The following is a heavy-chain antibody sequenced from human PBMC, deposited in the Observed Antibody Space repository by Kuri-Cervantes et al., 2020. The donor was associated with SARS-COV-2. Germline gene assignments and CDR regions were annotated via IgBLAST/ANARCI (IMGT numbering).Heavy chain of an antibody. CDR2: SYHSGST. D-gene: IGHD6-6*01. CDR3: ARDAPPGEQLVGVV. Sequence: GSLRLSCAVSGGSISSNNWWSWVRQPPGKRLEWIGDSYHSGSTYYNPSLKSRVTISVDKSKNQFSLKLNSVTAADTAVYYCARDAPPGEQLVGVVWGQGTLVTVSS. J-gene: IGHJ4*02. V-gene: IGHV4-4*02. CDR1: GGSISSNNW.